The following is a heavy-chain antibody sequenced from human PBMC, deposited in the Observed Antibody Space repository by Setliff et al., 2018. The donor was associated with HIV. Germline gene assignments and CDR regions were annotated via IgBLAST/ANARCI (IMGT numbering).Heavy chain of an antibody. V-gene: IGHV1-18*01. CDR1: GYTFNNYG. J-gene: IGHJ4*02. CDR2: INTHSGYT. CDR3: ARAKSHTLTGYYTGGWYYFDS. D-gene: IGHD3-9*01. Sequence: GASVKVSCKASGYTFNNYGISWVRQAPGQGLEWMGWINTHSGYTNYAQNVQGRVTVTMDTSTSTAYMELRSLKSDDTAVYYCARAKSHTLTGYYTGGWYYFDSWGQGTLVTVSS.